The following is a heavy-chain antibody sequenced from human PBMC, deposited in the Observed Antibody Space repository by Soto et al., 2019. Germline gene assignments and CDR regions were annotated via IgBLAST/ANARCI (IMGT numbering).Heavy chain of an antibody. V-gene: IGHV3-23*01. CDR2: ISGSGGST. Sequence: EVQLLESGGGLVQPGGSLRLACAASGFTFSSYAMSWVRQAPGKGLEWVSAISGSGGSTYYAASVKGRFTISRDNSKNTLYLQMNSLRAEDTAVYYCAPPPRQWLVLSWGQGTLVTVSS. CDR3: APPPRQWLVLS. J-gene: IGHJ4*02. D-gene: IGHD6-19*01. CDR1: GFTFSSYA.